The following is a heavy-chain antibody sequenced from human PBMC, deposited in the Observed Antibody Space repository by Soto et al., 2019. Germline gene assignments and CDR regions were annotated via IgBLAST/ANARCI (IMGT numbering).Heavy chain of an antibody. J-gene: IGHJ3*02. V-gene: IGHV3-66*01. CDR1: GFTVSSNY. CDR3: AREGYGDYVAFDI. CDR2: IYSGGST. D-gene: IGHD4-17*01. Sequence: EVQLVESGGGLVQPGGSLRLSCAASGFTVSSNYMSWVRQAPGKGLEWVSVIYSGGSTYYADSVKGRFTISRDNSKNTLHLQMNSLRAEDTAVYYCAREGYGDYVAFDIWGQGTMVTVSS.